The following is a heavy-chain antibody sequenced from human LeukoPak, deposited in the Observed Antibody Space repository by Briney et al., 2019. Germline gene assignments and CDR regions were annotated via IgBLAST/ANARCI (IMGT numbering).Heavy chain of an antibody. J-gene: IGHJ4*02. V-gene: IGHV4-39*01. CDR2: IYYSGST. CDR3: ARHDWRIGSSGRNDY. Sequence: PSETLSLTCTVSGGSISSSSYYWGWIRQPPGKGLEWIGSIYYSGSTYYNPSLKSRVTISVDTSKNQFSLKLSSVTAADTAVYYCARHDWRIGSSGRNDYWGQGTLVTVSS. D-gene: IGHD3-10*01. CDR1: GGSISSSSYY.